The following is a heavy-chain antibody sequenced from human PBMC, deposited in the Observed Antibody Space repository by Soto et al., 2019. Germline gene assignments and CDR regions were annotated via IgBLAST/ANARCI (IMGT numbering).Heavy chain of an antibody. V-gene: IGHV4-28*01. J-gene: IGHJ4*02. CDR1: DYSINSPNW. CDR3: AELRGSSFFEH. Sequence: QVQLQESGPGLVKPSDTLSLTCTISDYSINSPNWWGWIRQPPGKGLQWIGSLYYSGATYYNPSLKGRVTMAVDTPKNRFSLTLRSVTAMDTAVYYCAELRGSSFFEHWGRGALVTVSS. D-gene: IGHD6-13*01. CDR2: LYYSGAT.